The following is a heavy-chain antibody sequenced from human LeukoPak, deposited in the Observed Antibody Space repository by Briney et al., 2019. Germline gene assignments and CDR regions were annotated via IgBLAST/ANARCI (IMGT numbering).Heavy chain of an antibody. D-gene: IGHD3-10*01. CDR3: AREGYYGSGSPPSLYFDY. J-gene: IGHJ4*02. Sequence: PGGSLRLSCAASGFTFRNYVIHWVRQAPGKGLEWVAVTSSGLNVKLYVDSVKGRFTISRDNSRSTLYLQMNSLRPEDTAIYYCAREGYYGSGSPPSLYFDYWGQGTLVTVSS. V-gene: IGHV3-30-3*01. CDR1: GFTFRNYV. CDR2: TSSGLNVK.